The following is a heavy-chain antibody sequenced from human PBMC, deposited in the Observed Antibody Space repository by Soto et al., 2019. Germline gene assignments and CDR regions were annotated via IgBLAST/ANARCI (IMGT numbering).Heavy chain of an antibody. V-gene: IGHV4-34*01. CDR3: ARGRVLLPT. CDR1: GGSFSGYY. D-gene: IGHD3-10*01. J-gene: IGHJ5*02. Sequence: QVQLQQWGAGLLKPSETLSLTCAVYGGSFSGYYWSWIRQPPGKGLEWIGEINHSGSTNYNPSLKXRXTXXVDTSKNQFSLKLSSVTAADTAVYYCARGRVLLPTWGQGTLVTVSS. CDR2: INHSGST.